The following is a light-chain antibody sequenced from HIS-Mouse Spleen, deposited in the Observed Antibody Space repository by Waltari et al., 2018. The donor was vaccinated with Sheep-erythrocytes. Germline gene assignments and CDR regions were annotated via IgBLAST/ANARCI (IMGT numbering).Light chain of an antibody. CDR1: KLGDKY. CDR3: QAWDSSTVV. V-gene: IGLV3-1*01. Sequence: SYELTQPPSVSVSPGQTASITCSGDKLGDKYACWYQQKPGQSPVLVIYQDSKRPSGIPERVSGSNSWNTATLTISGTQAMDEADYYCQAWDSSTVVVGGGTKLTVL. J-gene: IGLJ2*01. CDR2: QDS.